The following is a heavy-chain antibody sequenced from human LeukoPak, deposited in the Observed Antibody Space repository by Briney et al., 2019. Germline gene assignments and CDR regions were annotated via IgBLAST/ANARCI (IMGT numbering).Heavy chain of an antibody. CDR2: ITWNGGST. J-gene: IGHJ4*02. V-gene: IGHV3-20*04. D-gene: IGHD6-6*01. CDR3: ARGGQLVTYFDY. Sequence: GGSLRLSCAASGFTFDHYGMGWVRQAPGKGLEWVSGITWNGGSTGFADFVKGRFTISRDNAKNSLYLQMNGLSAEETALYYCARGGQLVTYFDYWGQGTLVTVSS. CDR1: GFTFDHYG.